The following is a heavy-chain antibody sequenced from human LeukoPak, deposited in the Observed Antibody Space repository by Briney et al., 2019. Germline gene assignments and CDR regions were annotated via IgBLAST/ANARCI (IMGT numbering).Heavy chain of an antibody. CDR1: GGSISSGGYY. CDR2: IYYSGST. Sequence: KPSQTLSLTCTVSGGSISSGGYYWSWIRQHPGKGLEWIGYIYYSGSTYYNPSLKSRVTISVDTSKNQFSLKLSSVTAADTAVYYCASTPWELPDAFDIWGQGTMVTVSS. V-gene: IGHV4-31*03. D-gene: IGHD1-26*01. J-gene: IGHJ3*02. CDR3: ASTPWELPDAFDI.